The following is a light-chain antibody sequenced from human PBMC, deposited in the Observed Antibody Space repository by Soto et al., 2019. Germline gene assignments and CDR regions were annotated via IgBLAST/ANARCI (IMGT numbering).Light chain of an antibody. V-gene: IGKV3-15*01. CDR2: GAL. CDR3: KQYHTWPPLT. Sequence: EIVMTQSPATLSVSPGERATLSCRASQSVSSKLAWYQHKPGQAPRLLIYGALTRATGIPARFSGSGSGTEFTLTISSLQSEDFAVYYCKQYHTWPPLTFGGGTKVEIK. J-gene: IGKJ4*01. CDR1: QSVSSK.